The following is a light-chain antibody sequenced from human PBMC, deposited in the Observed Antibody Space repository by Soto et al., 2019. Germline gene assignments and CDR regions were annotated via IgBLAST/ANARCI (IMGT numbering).Light chain of an antibody. J-gene: IGLJ2*01. V-gene: IGLV2-8*01. CDR3: SSYAGSNTFVV. Sequence: QSALTQPPSASGSPGQSVTISCTGTSSDVGGYNYVSWYQQHPGKAPKLMIYEVSKRPSGVPDRFSGSKSGNTASLTVSGXXXXXXXXXYCSSYAGSNTFVVFGGGTKLTV. CDR2: EVS. CDR1: SSDVGGYNY.